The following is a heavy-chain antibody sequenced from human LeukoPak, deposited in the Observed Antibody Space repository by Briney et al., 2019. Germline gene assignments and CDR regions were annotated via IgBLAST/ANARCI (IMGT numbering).Heavy chain of an antibody. D-gene: IGHD6-19*01. J-gene: IGHJ2*01. CDR2: INHSGST. CDR1: GGSFSGYY. Sequence: SETLSLTCAVYGGSFSGYYWSWIRQPPGKGLEWIGEINHSGSTNYNPSLKSRVTISVDTSKNQFSLRLSSMTAADTAVYYCARVLEGSSGQHWYFDLWGRGTLVTVSS. CDR3: ARVLEGSSGQHWYFDL. V-gene: IGHV4-34*01.